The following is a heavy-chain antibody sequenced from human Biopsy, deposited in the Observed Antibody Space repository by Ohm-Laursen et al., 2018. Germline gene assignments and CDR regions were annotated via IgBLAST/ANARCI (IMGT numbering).Heavy chain of an antibody. Sequence: SLRLSCSASGFTFTSYAMHWVRQAPGKGLEWVAVISYDGSGEYFADSLQGRFIISRDNPKNTVDLQMNSLRAEDTAVYFCARDGKRWDYSTYFSWHFDLWGRGTLVTVSS. V-gene: IGHV3-30*03. J-gene: IGHJ2*01. D-gene: IGHD4-11*01. CDR2: ISYDGSGE. CDR1: GFTFTSYA. CDR3: ARDGKRWDYSTYFSWHFDL.